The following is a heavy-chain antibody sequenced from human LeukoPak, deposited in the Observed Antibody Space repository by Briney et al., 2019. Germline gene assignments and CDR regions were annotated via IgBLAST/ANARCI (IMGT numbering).Heavy chain of an antibody. J-gene: IGHJ4*02. V-gene: IGHV3-23*01. CDR1: GFTFSTYG. Sequence: PGGSLRLSCVASGFTFSTYGISWVRQAPGKGLEWVSVVRDSAYSAYYADSVKGRFTISRDNSKNTLYLQMNSLRVEDTAVYYCAPDLRCNAWSFDYWFEGTLVTVSS. D-gene: IGHD6-19*01. CDR3: APDLRCNAWSFDY. CDR2: VRDSAYSA.